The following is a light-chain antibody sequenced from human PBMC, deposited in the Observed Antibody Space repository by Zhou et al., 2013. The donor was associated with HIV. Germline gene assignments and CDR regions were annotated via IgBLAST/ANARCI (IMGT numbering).Light chain of an antibody. V-gene: IGKV3-11*01. CDR1: QSVSTY. CDR3: QQYNYWPRT. J-gene: IGKJ1*01. Sequence: EILLTQSPATLSLSPGERATLSCRASQSVSTYLAWYQQKPGQAPRLLIYDASNRATGIPARFSGSGSGTDFTLTISSLQSEDFAIYYCQQYNYWPRTFGQGTKVEIK. CDR2: DAS.